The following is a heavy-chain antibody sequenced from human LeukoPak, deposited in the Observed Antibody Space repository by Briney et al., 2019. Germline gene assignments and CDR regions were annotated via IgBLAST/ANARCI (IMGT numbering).Heavy chain of an antibody. V-gene: IGHV3-66*01. CDR2: VYGGGTT. CDR1: GFSVGTNY. Sequence: PGGSLRFSCAASGFSVGTNYVSWVRQGPGKGLEWVSVVYGGGTTYYADSVKGRFAISRDNSMNTVHLQMDSLRDEDTAVYYCAKGTSVAGTIFGYWGQGTLVTVSS. D-gene: IGHD6-19*01. CDR3: AKGTSVAGTIFGY. J-gene: IGHJ4*02.